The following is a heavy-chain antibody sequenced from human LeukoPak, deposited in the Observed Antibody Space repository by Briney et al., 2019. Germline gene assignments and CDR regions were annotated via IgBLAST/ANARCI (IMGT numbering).Heavy chain of an antibody. Sequence: GSLRLSCAASGFTFSTYWMSWFRQAPGKGLEWVANINQDGGKTYYVDSVQGRFTISRDNGKNSLYLQMNSLRAEDTAVYYCARDAEAAAGTEDYWGQGTLVTVSS. V-gene: IGHV3-7*01. J-gene: IGHJ4*02. CDR2: INQDGGKT. D-gene: IGHD6-13*01. CDR1: GFTFSTYW. CDR3: ARDAEAAAGTEDY.